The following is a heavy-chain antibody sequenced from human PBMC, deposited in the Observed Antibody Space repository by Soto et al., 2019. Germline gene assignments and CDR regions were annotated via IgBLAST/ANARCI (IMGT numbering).Heavy chain of an antibody. CDR3: ARVTSMTTVTTSSYYFDY. V-gene: IGHV4-30-2*01. J-gene: IGHJ4*02. CDR2: IYHSGST. CDR1: GGSIRSGGYS. D-gene: IGHD4-17*01. Sequence: PSETLSLTCAVSGGSIRSGGYSWSWIRQPPGKGLEWIGYIYHSGSTYYNPSLKSRVTISVDRSKNQFSLKLSSVTAADTAVYYCARVTSMTTVTTSSYYFDYWGQGTLVTVSS.